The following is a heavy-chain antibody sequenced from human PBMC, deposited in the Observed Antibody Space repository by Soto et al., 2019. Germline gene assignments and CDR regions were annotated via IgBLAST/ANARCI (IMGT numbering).Heavy chain of an antibody. D-gene: IGHD2-21*02. CDR3: ARGLSDSYFQH. Sequence: EVQLVESGGGLVKPRGSLRLSCAASGFTFSSYSMNWVRQAPGKGLEWVSSISSSSSYIYYADSVKGRFTISRDNAKNSLYLQMNSLRAEDTAVYYCARGLSDSYFQHWGQGTLVTVSS. V-gene: IGHV3-21*01. CDR2: ISSSSSYI. CDR1: GFTFSSYS. J-gene: IGHJ1*01.